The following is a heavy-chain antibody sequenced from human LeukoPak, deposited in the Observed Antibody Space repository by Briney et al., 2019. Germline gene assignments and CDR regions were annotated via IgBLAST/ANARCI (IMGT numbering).Heavy chain of an antibody. V-gene: IGHV1-8*01. Sequence: GASVKVSCKASGYTFTSYDINWVRPATGQGLEWMGWMNPNSGNTGYAQKLQGRVTMTRNTSISTAYMELSSLRSEDTAVYYCARGHWGEDTYYYYYGMDVWGQGTTVTVSS. D-gene: IGHD3-16*01. CDR1: GYTFTSYD. J-gene: IGHJ6*02. CDR3: ARGHWGEDTYYYYYGMDV. CDR2: MNPNSGNT.